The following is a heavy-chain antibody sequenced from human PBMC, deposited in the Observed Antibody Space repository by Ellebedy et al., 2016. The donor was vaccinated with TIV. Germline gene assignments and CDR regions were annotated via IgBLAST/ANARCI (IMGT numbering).Heavy chain of an antibody. Sequence: AASVKVSCKASGGTFSSDIINWVRQAPGQGLEWMGRIIPKVALANYAQKFQVRVTISADKATSTVYMEVSNLTSEDTAVYYCARQIGYTFGMTPYENWGQGTLVTVAS. CDR2: IIPKVALA. D-gene: IGHD5-18*01. J-gene: IGHJ4*02. V-gene: IGHV1-69*02. CDR1: GGTFSSDI. CDR3: ARQIGYTFGMTPYEN.